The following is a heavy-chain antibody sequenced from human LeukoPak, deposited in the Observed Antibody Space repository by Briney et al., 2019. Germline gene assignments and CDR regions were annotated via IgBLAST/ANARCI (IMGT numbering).Heavy chain of an antibody. CDR3: ARGDGYNYFDY. CDR1: GFTVSSNY. V-gene: IGHV3-53*01. D-gene: IGHD5-24*01. CDR2: IYIGGKT. J-gene: IGHJ4*02. Sequence: GGSLRLSCAASGFTVSSNYMSWVRQAPGKGLEWASVIYIGGKTYYADSVKGRFTISRDNSKNTLYLQMNSLRAEDTAMYYCARGDGYNYFDYWGQGTLVTVSS.